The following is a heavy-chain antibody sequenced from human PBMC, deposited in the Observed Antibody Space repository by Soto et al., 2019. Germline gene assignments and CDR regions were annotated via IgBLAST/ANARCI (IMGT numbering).Heavy chain of an antibody. V-gene: IGHV3-15*07. CDR2: IRSKDVGATT. CDR1: GFTFSEAW. CDR3: TTASFYA. D-gene: IGHD6-6*01. Sequence: EVQLAESGGGFVNPGGSLRLSCVVSGFTFSEAWMNWVRQAPGKGLEWVGRIRSKDVGATTDYAAPVKGKFTISRDDSKNTLFLQMNSRKTEDTAMYYCTTASFYAWGQGTMVTVSS. J-gene: IGHJ3*01.